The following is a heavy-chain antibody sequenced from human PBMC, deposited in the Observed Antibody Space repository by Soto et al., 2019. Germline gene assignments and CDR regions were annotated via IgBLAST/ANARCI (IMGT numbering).Heavy chain of an antibody. CDR3: ARAYSPGLFDP. CDR1: GGTFSSYA. CDR2: ISANNGNT. V-gene: IGHV1-18*01. Sequence: ASVKVSCKASGGTFSSYAISWVRQAPGQGLEWMGWISANNGNTKYAQNFQGRVTMTTDTSTSTAYMELRSLRSDDTAVYYCARAYSPGLFDPWGQGTLVTVSS. D-gene: IGHD2-15*01. J-gene: IGHJ5*02.